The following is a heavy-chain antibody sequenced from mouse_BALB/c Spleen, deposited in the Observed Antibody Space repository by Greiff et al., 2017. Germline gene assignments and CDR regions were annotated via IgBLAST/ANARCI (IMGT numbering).Heavy chain of an antibody. CDR3: AYITTVPGAMDY. CDR2: IDPENGNT. CDR1: GFNIKDYY. V-gene: IGHV14-1*02. D-gene: IGHD1-1*01. Sequence: DVKLVESGAELVRPGALVKLSCKASGFNIKDYYMHWVKQRPEQGLEWIGWIDPENGNTIYDPKFQGKASITADTSSNTAYLQLSSLTSEDTAVYYCAYITTVPGAMDYWGQGTSVTVSS. J-gene: IGHJ4*01.